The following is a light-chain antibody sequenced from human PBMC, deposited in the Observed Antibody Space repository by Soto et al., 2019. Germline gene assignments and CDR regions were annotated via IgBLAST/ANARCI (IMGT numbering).Light chain of an antibody. CDR3: SSYTSSSNVL. J-gene: IGLJ2*01. V-gene: IGLV2-14*01. CDR1: SSDVGGYNY. Sequence: QSVLTQPASVSGSPGQSITISCTGTSSDVGGYNYVSWYQQHPGKAPKLMIYEVSNRPSGVSNRFSGSKSGNTASLTISGLQAEDEADYYCSSYTSSSNVLFGGRTKVTVL. CDR2: EVS.